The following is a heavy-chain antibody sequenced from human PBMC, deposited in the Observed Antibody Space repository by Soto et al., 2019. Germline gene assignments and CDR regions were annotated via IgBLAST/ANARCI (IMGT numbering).Heavy chain of an antibody. V-gene: IGHV3-74*03. CDR1: VFTFGDYW. D-gene: IGHD2-2*01. Sequence: GGSLRLSCASSVFTFGDYWMHCVRQPPGKWPEWVSRMTGDGRTTQYADSVKGRFAISRDNAKNTLYLQMNSLRAEDTAVYDCKREDIIVVPPTKGCARSHHIPYGMEVWGQGTTVTVSS. J-gene: IGHJ6*01. CDR2: MTGDGRTT. CDR3: KREDIIVVPPTKGCARSHHIPYGMEV.